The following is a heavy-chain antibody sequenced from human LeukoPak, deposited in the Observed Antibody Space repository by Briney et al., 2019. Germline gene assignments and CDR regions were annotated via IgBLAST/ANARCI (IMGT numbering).Heavy chain of an antibody. CDR2: IKAKTDGGTT. Sequence: PGGSLRLSCAASGFTFSSYWMNWARQAPGKGLEWVGRIKAKTDGGTTEYAAPVKGRFTISRDDSENMVYLQMNSLETEDTAVYYCRTNRDFWGQGTLVTVSS. J-gene: IGHJ4*02. V-gene: IGHV3-15*07. D-gene: IGHD1-14*01. CDR3: RTNRDF. CDR1: GFTFSSYW.